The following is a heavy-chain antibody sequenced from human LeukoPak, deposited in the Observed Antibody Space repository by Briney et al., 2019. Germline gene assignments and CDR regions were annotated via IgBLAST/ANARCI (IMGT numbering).Heavy chain of an antibody. CDR3: AELGITMIGGV. V-gene: IGHV3-23*01. CDR1: GFTFSNYV. D-gene: IGHD3-10*02. CDR2: ISGSGGST. Sequence: LPGGSLRLSCAASGFTFSNYVMSWVRQAPGKGLEWVSGISGSGGSTHYADSVKGRFTISRDNAKNSLYLQMNSLRAEDTAVYYCAELGITMIGGVWGKGTTVTISS. J-gene: IGHJ6*04.